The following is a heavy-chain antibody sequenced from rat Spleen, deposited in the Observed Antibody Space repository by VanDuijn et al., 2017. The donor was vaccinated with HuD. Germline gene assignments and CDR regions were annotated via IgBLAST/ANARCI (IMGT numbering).Heavy chain of an antibody. V-gene: IGHV3-3*01. D-gene: IGHD1-2*01. CDR2: INSAGST. Sequence: EVQLQESGPGLVKPSQSLSLTCSVTGYSITSSYRWNWIRKFPGNKLEWMGYINSAGSTNYNPSLKSRISITRDTSKNQFFLQVNSVTAEDTATYYFACLYSSYSLYYFDYWGQGVMVTVSS. CDR1: GYSITSSYR. J-gene: IGHJ2*01. CDR3: ACLYSSYSLYYFDY.